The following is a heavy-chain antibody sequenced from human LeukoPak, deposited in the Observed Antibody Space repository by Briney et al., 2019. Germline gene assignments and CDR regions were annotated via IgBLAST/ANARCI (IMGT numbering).Heavy chain of an antibody. CDR1: GFTFNSYA. CDR3: AKGGPKYQLQPEAFDI. CDR2: ISGSGGST. V-gene: IGHV3-23*01. Sequence: PGGSLRLSCAASGFTFNSYAMSWVRQAPGKGLEWVSNISGSGGSTYYADSVKGRFTISRDNSKNTLYLQMNSLRAEDTTVYYCAKGGPKYQLQPEAFDIWGQGTRVTVAS. D-gene: IGHD1-14*01. J-gene: IGHJ3*02.